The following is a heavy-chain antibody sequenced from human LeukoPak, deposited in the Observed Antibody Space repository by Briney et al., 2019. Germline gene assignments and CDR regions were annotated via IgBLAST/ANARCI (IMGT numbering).Heavy chain of an antibody. Sequence: GGSLRLSCAASGFTFSSYAMHWVRQAPGKGLEWVAVISYDGSSKYYADSVKGRFTISRDNSKNTLYLQMNSLRAEDTAVYYCARGTYSYGDYWGQGTLVTVSS. V-gene: IGHV3-30-3*01. CDR3: ARGTYSYGDY. CDR2: ISYDGSSK. J-gene: IGHJ4*02. D-gene: IGHD5-18*01. CDR1: GFTFSSYA.